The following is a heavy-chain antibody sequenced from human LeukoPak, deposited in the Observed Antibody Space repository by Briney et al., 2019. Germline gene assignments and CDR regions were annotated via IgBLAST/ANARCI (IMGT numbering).Heavy chain of an antibody. CDR2: ISSSSSTI. V-gene: IGHV3-48*04. D-gene: IGHD1-26*01. CDR1: GFTFSSYS. CDR3: ARHSGSYYNYYYGMDV. J-gene: IGHJ6*02. Sequence: QPGGSLRLSCAASGFTFSSYSMNWVRQAPGKGLEWVSYISSSSSTIYYADSVKGRFTISRDNAKNSLYLQMNSLRAEDTAVYYCARHSGSYYNYYYGMDVLGQGTTVTVSS.